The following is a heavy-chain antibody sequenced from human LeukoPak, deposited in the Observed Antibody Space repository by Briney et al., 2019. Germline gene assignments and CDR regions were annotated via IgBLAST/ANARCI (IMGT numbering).Heavy chain of an antibody. CDR1: GFTLSNYN. V-gene: IGHV3-48*03. CDR2: ISPNGNTA. Sequence: GGSLRLSCAASGFTLSNYNMNWVRQAPGKGLEWVSYISPNGNTAHYADSVKGRFTISRDNSKNTLYLQMNSLRAEDTAVYYCAKKGYYDGSGYYMYYFDHWGQGTLVTVSS. D-gene: IGHD3-22*01. J-gene: IGHJ4*02. CDR3: AKKGYYDGSGYYMYYFDH.